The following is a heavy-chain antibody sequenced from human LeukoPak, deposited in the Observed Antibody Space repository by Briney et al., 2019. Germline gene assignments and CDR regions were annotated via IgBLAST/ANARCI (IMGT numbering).Heavy chain of an antibody. V-gene: IGHV3-30-3*01. CDR3: ARGSPPYRSSGWYYFDY. D-gene: IGHD6-19*01. CDR1: GFTFSSYA. CDR2: ISDDGSNE. J-gene: IGHJ4*02. Sequence: GSLRLSCAASGFTFSSYAMHWVRQAPGKGLEWVAIISDDGSNEYYADSVKGRFTISRDNSKNTLYLQMNSLRAEDTAVYYCARGSPPYRSSGWYYFDYWGQGTLVTVSS.